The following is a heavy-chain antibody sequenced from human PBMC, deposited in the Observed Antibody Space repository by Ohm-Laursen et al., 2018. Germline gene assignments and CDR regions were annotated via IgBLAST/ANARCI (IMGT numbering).Heavy chain of an antibody. J-gene: IGHJ3*02. D-gene: IGHD3-10*01. V-gene: IGHV4-39*01. CDR3: ARHSDHTNSDYVCGFDI. CDR1: DATISNSNYC. Sequence: SETLSLTCFVSDATISNSNYCWGWIRQPPGKGPEWIASFCFGREIYYDPPLKSRVTMSGDASKNQLSRNLKSVTAADTAVYYCARHSDHTNSDYVCGFDIWGPGTTVTVSS. CDR2: FCFGREI.